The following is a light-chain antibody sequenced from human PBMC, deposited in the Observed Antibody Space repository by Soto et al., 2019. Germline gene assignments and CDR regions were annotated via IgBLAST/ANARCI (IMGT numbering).Light chain of an antibody. V-gene: IGLV2-14*01. CDR3: SSYTSSSLGV. Sequence: SVLTQPASVSGSPGQSITISCTGTSSDVGGYNYVSWYQQHPGKAPKLMIYDVSNRPSGVSNRFSGSKSGNTASLTISGLQVEDEADYYCSSYTSSSLGVFGTGTKVTVL. CDR1: SSDVGGYNY. CDR2: DVS. J-gene: IGLJ1*01.